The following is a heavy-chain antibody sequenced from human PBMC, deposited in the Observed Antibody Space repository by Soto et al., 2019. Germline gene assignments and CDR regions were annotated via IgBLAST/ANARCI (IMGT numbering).Heavy chain of an antibody. V-gene: IGHV4-59*01. D-gene: IGHD1-7*01. Sequence: ATLSFPCTVSGGSISSYYWSWIRQPPGKGLEWIGYIYSSGSTNYNPSLKVRLTLSVDTSKSRFSLELTSVTAADTAVYYCARVRKNYWFDPWGQGNLVTVSS. CDR3: ARVRKNYWFDP. J-gene: IGHJ5*02. CDR2: IYSSGST. CDR1: GGSISSYY.